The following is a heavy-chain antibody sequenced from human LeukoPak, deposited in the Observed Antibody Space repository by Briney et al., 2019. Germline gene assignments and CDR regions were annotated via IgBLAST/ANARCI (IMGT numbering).Heavy chain of an antibody. D-gene: IGHD2-2*01. J-gene: IGHJ4*02. CDR2: INPNSGGT. Sequence: GASVKVSCKASGYTFTGYYMHWVRQAPGQGLEWMGWINPNSGGTNYAQKFQGRVTITTDESTSTAYMELSSLRSEDTAVYYCARDRVVPAASAAAPYYFDYWGQGTLVTVSS. CDR3: ARDRVVPAASAAAPYYFDY. V-gene: IGHV1-2*02. CDR1: GYTFTGYY.